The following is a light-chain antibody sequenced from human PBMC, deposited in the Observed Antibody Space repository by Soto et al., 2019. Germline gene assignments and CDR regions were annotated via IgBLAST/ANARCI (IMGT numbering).Light chain of an antibody. Sequence: DIQMTQSPSSLSASVGDRVTITCRASESIARHLNWYQQKPGKAPKLLIYAASSLQNGVPSRFRGGGSGTDFTLTIINLQPEDFATFYCQQTYSTLAITCGQGTGLEIK. J-gene: IGKJ5*01. CDR2: AAS. V-gene: IGKV1-39*01. CDR1: ESIARH. CDR3: QQTYSTLAIT.